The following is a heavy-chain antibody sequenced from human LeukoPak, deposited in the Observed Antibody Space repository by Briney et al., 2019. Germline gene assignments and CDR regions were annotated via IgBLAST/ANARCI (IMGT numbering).Heavy chain of an antibody. CDR1: GFTSDDYA. J-gene: IGHJ4*02. Sequence: PGGSLRLSCAASGFTSDDYAMHWVRQAPGKGLEWVSLISGDGGSTYYADSVKGRFTISRDNSKNSLYLQMNSLRTEDTALYYCAKDTAYDYVWGSYRYKRYYFDYWGQGTLVTVSS. CDR3: AKDTAYDYVWGSYRYKRYYFDY. CDR2: ISGDGGST. D-gene: IGHD3-16*02. V-gene: IGHV3-43*02.